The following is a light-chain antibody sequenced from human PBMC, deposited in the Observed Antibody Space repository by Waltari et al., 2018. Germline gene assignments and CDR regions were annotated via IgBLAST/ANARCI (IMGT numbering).Light chain of an antibody. CDR2: GAS. Sequence: EIVLTQSPGTLSLSPGERATLSCRASQSVSSSYLAWYQQKPGQAPRLLIYGASSRATGIPDRCSGSGSGKDFTLTSSRLEPEDFAVYYCQQYGSSPQYTFGQGTKLEIK. CDR1: QSVSSSY. J-gene: IGKJ2*01. CDR3: QQYGSSPQYT. V-gene: IGKV3-20*01.